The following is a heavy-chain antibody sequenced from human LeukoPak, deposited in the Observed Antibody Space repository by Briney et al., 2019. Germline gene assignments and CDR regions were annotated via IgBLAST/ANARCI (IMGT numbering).Heavy chain of an antibody. D-gene: IGHD5-18*01. J-gene: IGHJ5*02. CDR2: IYYSRST. CDR1: GGSISSYY. CDR3: ASFQYSYGESWFDP. V-gene: IGHV4-59*01. Sequence: SETLSLTCTVSGGSISSYYWSWIRQHPGKGLEWIGYIYYSRSTNYNPSLKSRVTISVDTSKNQFSLKLSSVTAADTAVYYCASFQYSYGESWFDPWGQGTLVTVSS.